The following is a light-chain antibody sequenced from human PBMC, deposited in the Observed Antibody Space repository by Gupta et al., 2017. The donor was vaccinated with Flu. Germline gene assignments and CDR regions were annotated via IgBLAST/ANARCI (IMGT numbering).Light chain of an antibody. CDR3: LHQNSSFWT. J-gene: IGKJ1*01. CDR1: QDSRND. CDR2: AAS. V-gene: IGKV1-17*01. Sequence: DTQMTQSPSSLSASVGDRVTITCRTSQDSRNDLGWYQQKPGKAPKRLIYAASKVQRGVPSRFSGSGSGTEFTLAISSRQPEDFATYYCLHQNSSFWTFGQGTKVEIK.